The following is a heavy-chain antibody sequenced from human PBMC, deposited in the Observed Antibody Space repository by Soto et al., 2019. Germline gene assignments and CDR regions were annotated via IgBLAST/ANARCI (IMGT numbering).Heavy chain of an antibody. CDR2: FDPEDGET. CDR3: ATGGYSSSSGPRYYYYGMDV. Sequence: VSVKVSCKVSGYTLTELSMHWVRQAPGKGLEWMGGFDPEDGETIYAQKFQGRVTMTEDTSTDTAYMELSSLRSEDTAVYYCATGGYSSSSGPRYYYYGMDVWGQGTTVTVSS. J-gene: IGHJ6*02. D-gene: IGHD6-6*01. CDR1: GYTLTELS. V-gene: IGHV1-24*01.